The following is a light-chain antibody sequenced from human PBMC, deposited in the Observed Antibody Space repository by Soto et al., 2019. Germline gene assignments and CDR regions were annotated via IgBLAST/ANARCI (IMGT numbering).Light chain of an antibody. CDR1: QSVSSK. CDR2: GAF. V-gene: IGKV3D-15*01. Sequence: EIVMTQSPATLSVSPGERANLSCRASQSVSSKLAWYQQKPGQAPRLLIYGAFTRASGIPARFSGSGSGTEFTLTISSLQSEDFAVYYCQQYNNWPRAFGQGTKVEIK. J-gene: IGKJ1*01. CDR3: QQYNNWPRA.